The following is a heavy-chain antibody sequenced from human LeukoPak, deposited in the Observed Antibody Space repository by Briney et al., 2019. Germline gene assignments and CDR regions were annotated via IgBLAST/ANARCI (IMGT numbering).Heavy chain of an antibody. CDR1: GGSISSGDYY. CDR2: IYSSGST. Sequence: PSETLSFTCIVSGGSISSGDYYWSWIRQPPGQGLEWIGYIYSSGSTYYNPSLKGRVTISVDTSKNQFSLKLSSVAAADTAVYFCARAHPQQSTQTFDYWGQGTLVTVSS. CDR3: ARAHPQQSTQTFDY. J-gene: IGHJ4*02. V-gene: IGHV4-30-4*01. D-gene: IGHD6-13*01.